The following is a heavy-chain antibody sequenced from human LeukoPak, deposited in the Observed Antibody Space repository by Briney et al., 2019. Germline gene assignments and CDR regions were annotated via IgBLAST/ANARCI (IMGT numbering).Heavy chain of an antibody. V-gene: IGHV4-61*09. CDR1: GGSISSTSYY. Sequence: SETLSLTCTVSGGSISSTSYYWSWIRQPAGKGLEWIGHIYTPGSTNYNPSLKSRVTLSLDTSKNHFSLKLSSVTAADTAVYYCARGAYFYGSGINWFDPWGQGTLITVSS. D-gene: IGHD3-10*01. CDR2: IYTPGST. CDR3: ARGAYFYGSGINWFDP. J-gene: IGHJ5*02.